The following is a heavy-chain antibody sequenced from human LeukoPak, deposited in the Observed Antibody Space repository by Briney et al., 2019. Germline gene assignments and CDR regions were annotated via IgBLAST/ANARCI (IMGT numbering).Heavy chain of an antibody. CDR1: GFTFSSYS. CDR3: ARVLGGAYIAAAGTIDY. J-gene: IGHJ4*02. Sequence: GGSLRLSCAASGFTFSSYSMNWVRQAPGKGLEWVSSISSSSSYIYYADSVKGRFTISRDNAKNSLYLQMNSLRAEDTALYHCARVLGGAYIAAAGTIDYWGQGTLVTVSS. D-gene: IGHD6-13*01. CDR2: ISSSSSYI. V-gene: IGHV3-21*04.